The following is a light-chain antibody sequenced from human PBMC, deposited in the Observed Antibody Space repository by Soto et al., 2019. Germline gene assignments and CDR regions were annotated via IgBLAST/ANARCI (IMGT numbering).Light chain of an antibody. CDR2: EVS. CDR3: SSYTSSSTWV. V-gene: IGLV2-14*01. CDR1: SSDVGGYNY. Sequence: QSALTQPASVSGSPGQSITISCTGTSSDVGGYNYVSWYQQHPGKAPKLMIYEVSNRPSGVSNRFSGSKSVNTASLTISGLQAEDEADYYCSSYTSSSTWVFGGVTKLTVL. J-gene: IGLJ3*02.